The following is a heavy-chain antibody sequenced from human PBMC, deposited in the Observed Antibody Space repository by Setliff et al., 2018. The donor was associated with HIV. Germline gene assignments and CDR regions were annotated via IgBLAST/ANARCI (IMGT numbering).Heavy chain of an antibody. V-gene: IGHV4-39*01. D-gene: IGHD3-10*01. Sequence: SETLSLTCSVSGASVTSSSYYWGWIRQPPGKGLEWIGSIYYGGNTYSNPSLRSRLIISLDTSKNQFSLALYSVTAADTAVYYCATHYGSGSYYNYWGQGMLVTVSS. CDR1: GASVTSSSYY. CDR2: IYYGGNT. CDR3: ATHYGSGSYYNY. J-gene: IGHJ4*02.